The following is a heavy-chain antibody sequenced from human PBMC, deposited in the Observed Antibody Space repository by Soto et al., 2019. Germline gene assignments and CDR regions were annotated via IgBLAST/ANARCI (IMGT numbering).Heavy chain of an antibody. CDR1: GYTFTTYY. D-gene: IGHD6-19*01. Sequence: ASVKVSCKASGYTFTTYYMYWVRQAPGQGLEWMGWINPNSGGTKSAEKFQGRVTMTRDTSISTAYMELSRLTSDDTAVYYCASAAVTGTAGLDFWGQGTQVTVSS. CDR2: INPNSGGT. V-gene: IGHV1-2*02. J-gene: IGHJ4*02. CDR3: ASAAVTGTAGLDF.